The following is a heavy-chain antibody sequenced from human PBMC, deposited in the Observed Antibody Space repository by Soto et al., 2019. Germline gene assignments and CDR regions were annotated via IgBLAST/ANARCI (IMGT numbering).Heavy chain of an antibody. CDR1: VFTFSNAW. V-gene: IGHV3-74*01. J-gene: IGHJ4*02. CDR2: INTDGSTT. CDR3: AGPGIAAAVY. D-gene: IGHD6-25*01. Sequence: GWSLRLACASSVFTFSNAWMHWVRQAPGKGLVWVSLINTDGSTTTYADSVKGRFTISRDNAKNTLYLQMNSLRAEDTAVYYCAGPGIAAAVYWGQGTLVTVSS.